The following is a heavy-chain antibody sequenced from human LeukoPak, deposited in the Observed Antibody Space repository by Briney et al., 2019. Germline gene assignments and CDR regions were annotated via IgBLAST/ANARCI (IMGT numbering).Heavy chain of an antibody. V-gene: IGHV3-15*01. D-gene: IGHD4-17*01. CDR3: TTDYGDYFDY. Sequence: PGGSLRLSCAASGFTLSNAWMSWVRQAPGKGLEWVGRIKSKTDGGTTDYAAPVKGRFTISRDDSKNTLYLQTNSLKTEDTAVHYCTTDYGDYFDYWGQGTLVTVSS. J-gene: IGHJ4*02. CDR2: IKSKTDGGTT. CDR1: GFTLSNAW.